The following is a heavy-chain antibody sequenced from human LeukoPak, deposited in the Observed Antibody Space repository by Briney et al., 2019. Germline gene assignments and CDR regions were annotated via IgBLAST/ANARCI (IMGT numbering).Heavy chain of an antibody. Sequence: KSGGPLRLSCAASGFTFSSYSMNWVRQAPGKGLEWVSSISTSSSYIYYADSVKGRFTISRDNAKNSLYLQMNSLRPEDTALYYCAKGDWGDYWGQGTLVTVSS. D-gene: IGHD2-21*02. CDR3: AKGDWGDY. V-gene: IGHV3-21*04. J-gene: IGHJ4*02. CDR2: ISTSSSYI. CDR1: GFTFSSYS.